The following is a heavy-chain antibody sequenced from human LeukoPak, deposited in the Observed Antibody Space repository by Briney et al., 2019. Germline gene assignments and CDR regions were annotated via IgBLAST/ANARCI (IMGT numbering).Heavy chain of an antibody. CDR3: ARDRAAASDY. V-gene: IGHV3-53*01. D-gene: IGHD6-13*01. CDR2: IYSGGST. CDR1: GFTFSSYA. Sequence: GGSLRLSCAASGFTFSSYAMSWVRQAPGKGLEWVSVIYSGGSTYYADSVKGRFTISRDNSKNTLYLQMNSLRAEDTAVYYCARDRAAASDYWGQGTLVTVSS. J-gene: IGHJ4*02.